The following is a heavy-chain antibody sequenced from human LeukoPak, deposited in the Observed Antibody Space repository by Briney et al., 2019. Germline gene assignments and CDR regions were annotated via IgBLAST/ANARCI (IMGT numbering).Heavy chain of an antibody. D-gene: IGHD6-13*01. CDR1: GYTFTSYG. J-gene: IGHJ5*02. Sequence: ASVKVSCKASGYTFTSYGISWVRQAPGQGLEWMGWISAYNGNTNYAQKLQGRVTMTTDTSTSTAYMELRSLRSDDTAVYYCARDPPYYSSSWYGFDPWGQGTLVTVSP. CDR3: ARDPPYYSSSWYGFDP. CDR2: ISAYNGNT. V-gene: IGHV1-18*01.